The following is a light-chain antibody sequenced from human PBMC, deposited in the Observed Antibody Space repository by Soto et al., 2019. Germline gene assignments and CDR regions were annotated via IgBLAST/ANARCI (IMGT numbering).Light chain of an antibody. CDR3: QKYNQWPIT. Sequence: EIVMTQSPATLSVSPVERATLSCRASQSAGANLAWYQQKPGQAPRLLIHGVATRATGIPARFSGSGFGTEFTLTISSLQSEDFAVFYCQKYNQWPITCGQGTRREIK. J-gene: IGKJ5*01. CDR1: QSAGAN. V-gene: IGKV3-15*01. CDR2: GVA.